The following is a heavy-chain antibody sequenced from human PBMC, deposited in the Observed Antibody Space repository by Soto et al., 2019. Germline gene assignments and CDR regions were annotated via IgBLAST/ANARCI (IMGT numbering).Heavy chain of an antibody. Sequence: SETLSLTCTVSGGSISSGNKYWSWIRQAPGKGLEWIGYIFSSGTTYYNPSLKSRLTMSLDTSQNQFSLRLASATDADSAVYYCARVPSPFDYYYAMDVWGQGNTVTVSS. J-gene: IGHJ6*02. CDR2: IFSSGTT. CDR3: ARVPSPFDYYYAMDV. D-gene: IGHD3-16*01. V-gene: IGHV4-30-4*01. CDR1: GGSISSGNKY.